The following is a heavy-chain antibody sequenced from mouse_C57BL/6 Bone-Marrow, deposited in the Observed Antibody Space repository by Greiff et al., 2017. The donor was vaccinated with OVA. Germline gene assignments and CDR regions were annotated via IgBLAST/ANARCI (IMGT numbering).Heavy chain of an antibody. CDR2: IYPGGGYT. V-gene: IGHV1-63*01. CDR3: ARAGYSPFDY. CDR1: GYTFTNYW. J-gene: IGHJ2*01. D-gene: IGHD2-12*01. Sequence: VQLQQSGAELVRPGTSVKMSCKASGYTFTNYWIGWAKQRPGHGLEWIGDIYPGGGYTNYNEKFKGKATLTADKSSSTAYMQFRSLTSEDSAIYYCARAGYSPFDYWGQGTTLTVSS.